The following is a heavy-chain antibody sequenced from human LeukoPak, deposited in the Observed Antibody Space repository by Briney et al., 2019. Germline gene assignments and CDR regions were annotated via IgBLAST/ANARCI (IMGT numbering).Heavy chain of an antibody. V-gene: IGHV1-18*01. D-gene: IGHD3-9*01. CDR2: ISAYNGNT. CDR1: GYTFTSYG. Sequence: GASVKVSCKASGYTFTSYGISWVRQAPGQGLEWMGWISAYNGNTNYAQKLQGRVTMTTDTSTSTAYMELRSLRSDDTAVYYCAWGYYDILTGYYPESFDYWGQGTLVTVSS. J-gene: IGHJ4*02. CDR3: AWGYYDILTGYYPESFDY.